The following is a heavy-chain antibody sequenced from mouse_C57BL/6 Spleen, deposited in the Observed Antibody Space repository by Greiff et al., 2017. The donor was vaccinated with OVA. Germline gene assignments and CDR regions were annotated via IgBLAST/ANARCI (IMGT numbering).Heavy chain of an antibody. CDR3: TRVGGYYAMDY. J-gene: IGHJ4*01. V-gene: IGHV5-9-1*02. CDR1: GFTFSSYA. Sequence: DVKLVESGEGLVKPGGSLKLSCAASGFTFSSYAMSWVRQTPEKRLEWVAYISSGGDYIYYAATVKGRFTICRNNARNTLYLQMSSMKSEDTAMYCCTRVGGYYAMDYWGQGTAVTVSS. D-gene: IGHD1-1*02. CDR2: ISSGGDYI.